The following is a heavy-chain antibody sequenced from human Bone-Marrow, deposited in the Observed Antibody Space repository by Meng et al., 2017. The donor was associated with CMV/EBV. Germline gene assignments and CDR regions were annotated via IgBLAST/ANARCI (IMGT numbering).Heavy chain of an antibody. V-gene: IGHV4-34*01. Sequence: SETLSLTCAVYGGSFSGYYWSWIRQPPGKGLEWIGEINHSGSTNYNPSLKSRVTISVDTSKNQFSLKLSSVTAADTAVYYCARGRGYSGSRFDDWGQGTLVTVSS. CDR2: INHSGST. CDR3: ARGRGYSGSRFDD. J-gene: IGHJ4*02. CDR1: GGSFSGYY. D-gene: IGHD1-26*01.